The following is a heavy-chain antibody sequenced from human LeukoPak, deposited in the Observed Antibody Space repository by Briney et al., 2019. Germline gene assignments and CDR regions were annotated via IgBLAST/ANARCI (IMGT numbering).Heavy chain of an antibody. Sequence: GGSLILSCAASGFTFSSYAMSWVRQAPGKGLEWVSAISGSGGSTYYADSVKGRFTISRDSSKNTLYLQMNSLRAEDTAVYYCAKPYYYDSSGPFYFDYWGQGTLVTVSS. CDR3: AKPYYYDSSGPFYFDY. CDR1: GFTFSSYA. J-gene: IGHJ4*02. V-gene: IGHV3-23*01. D-gene: IGHD3-22*01. CDR2: ISGSGGST.